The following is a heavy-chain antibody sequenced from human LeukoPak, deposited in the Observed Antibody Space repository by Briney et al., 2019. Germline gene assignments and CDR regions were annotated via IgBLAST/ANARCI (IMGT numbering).Heavy chain of an antibody. CDR3: ASQVSERRWFDP. CDR1: GYTFTSYD. D-gene: IGHD1-14*01. Sequence: GASVKVSCKASGYTFTSYDINWVRQATGQGLEWMGWMNPNSGNTGYAQKFQGRVTMTRNTSISTAYMELSSLRSEDTAVYYCASQVSERRWFDPWGQGTLVTVSS. J-gene: IGHJ5*02. CDR2: MNPNSGNT. V-gene: IGHV1-8*01.